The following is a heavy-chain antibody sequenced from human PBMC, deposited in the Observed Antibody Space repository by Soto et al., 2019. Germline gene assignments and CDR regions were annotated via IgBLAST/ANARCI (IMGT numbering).Heavy chain of an antibody. J-gene: IGHJ5*02. Sequence: RSLTCTVSGGSISSYYWSWIRQPPGKGLEWIGYIYYSGSTNYNPSLKSRVTISVDTSKNQFSLKLSSVTAADTAVYYCARSISGSYYPGGWFDPWGQGTLVTVSS. CDR3: ARSISGSYYPGGWFDP. D-gene: IGHD1-26*01. V-gene: IGHV4-59*01. CDR2: IYYSGST. CDR1: GGSISSYY.